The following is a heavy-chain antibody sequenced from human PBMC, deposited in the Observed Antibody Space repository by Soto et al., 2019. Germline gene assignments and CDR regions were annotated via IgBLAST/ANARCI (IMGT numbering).Heavy chain of an antibody. J-gene: IGHJ4*02. D-gene: IGHD6-13*01. CDR2: ISGSGGST. CDR3: AKPWWVPSRSWYPYDY. CDR1: GFPFSSYW. Sequence: EVQLVESGGGLVQPGGSLRLSCAASGFPFSSYWMHWVRQAPGKGLVWVSAISGSGGSTYYADSVKGRFTISRDNSKNTLYLQMNSLRAEDTAVYYCAKPWWVPSRSWYPYDYWGQGTLVTVSS. V-gene: IGHV3-23*04.